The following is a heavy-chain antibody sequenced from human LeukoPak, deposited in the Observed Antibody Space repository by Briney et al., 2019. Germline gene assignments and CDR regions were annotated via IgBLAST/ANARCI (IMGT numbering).Heavy chain of an antibody. CDR1: GFTFSNFD. CDR2: IQYSGSKK. V-gene: IGHV3-30*02. D-gene: IGHD2-15*01. J-gene: IGHJ4*02. CDR3: AKGGRHGHSSYERGYFDF. Sequence: GGSLRLSCAASGFTFSNFDMHWVRQAPGKGLEWVAFIQYSGSKKYYVDSVEGRFTISRDNSKNTLYVQTNSLRTEDTAVYYCAKGGRHGHSSYERGYFDFWGQGTLVTVSS.